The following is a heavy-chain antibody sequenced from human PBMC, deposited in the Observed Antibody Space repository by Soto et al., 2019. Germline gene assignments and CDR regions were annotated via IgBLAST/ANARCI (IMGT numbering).Heavy chain of an antibody. CDR2: IFYSGST. D-gene: IGHD3-10*02. CDR3: ARGATMFPEY. V-gene: IGHV4-59*12. CDR1: GGSISSFY. J-gene: IGHJ4*02. Sequence: PSETLSLTCTVSGGSISSFYWSWIRQPPGKGLEWIEYIFYSGSTSYNPSLKSRVTISLDTPKNQFSLRLSSVTAADTAVYYCARGATMFPEYWGQGTLVTVSS.